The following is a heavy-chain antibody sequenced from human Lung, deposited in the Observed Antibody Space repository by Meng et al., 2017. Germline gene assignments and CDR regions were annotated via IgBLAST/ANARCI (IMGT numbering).Heavy chain of an antibody. D-gene: IGHD2-8*01. CDR3: ARGEGYCTNGVCSPGY. CDR2: INAGNGST. V-gene: IGHV1-3*01. J-gene: IGHJ4*02. CDR1: GYTFTSYA. Sequence: QVQLVQSGAEVKKPGASVEVSCKASGYTFTSYAMHWVRQAPGQRLEWMGWINAGNGSTKYSQKFQGRVTITRDTSASTAYMELSSLRSEDTAVYYCARGEGYCTNGVCSPGYWGQGTLVTVSS.